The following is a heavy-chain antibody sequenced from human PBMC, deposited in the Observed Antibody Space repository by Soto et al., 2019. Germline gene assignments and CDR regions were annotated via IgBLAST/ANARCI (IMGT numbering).Heavy chain of an antibody. D-gene: IGHD3-10*01. CDR3: ARDSDPLWFGELFSYYFDY. Sequence: QVQLVQSGAEVKKPEASVKVSCKASGYTFTSYYMHWVRQAPGQGLEWMGIINPSGGSTSYAQKFQGRVTMTRDTSTSTVYMELSSLRSEDTAVYYCARDSDPLWFGELFSYYFDYWGQGTLVTVSS. CDR2: INPSGGST. V-gene: IGHV1-46*01. J-gene: IGHJ4*02. CDR1: GYTFTSYY.